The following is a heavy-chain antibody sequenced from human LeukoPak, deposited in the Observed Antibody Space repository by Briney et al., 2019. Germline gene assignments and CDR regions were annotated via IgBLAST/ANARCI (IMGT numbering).Heavy chain of an antibody. J-gene: IGHJ2*01. D-gene: IGHD4-23*01. CDR1: GYTFTGYY. Sequence: GASVKVSCKASGYTFTGYYMHWVRQAPGQGLEWMGWINPNSGGTNYAQKFQGRVTMTRDTSITTAYMELSRLSSDDKAVYYCARHPGKVTNDWYFDLWGRGTLVTVSS. CDR2: INPNSGGT. V-gene: IGHV1-2*02. CDR3: ARHPGKVTNDWYFDL.